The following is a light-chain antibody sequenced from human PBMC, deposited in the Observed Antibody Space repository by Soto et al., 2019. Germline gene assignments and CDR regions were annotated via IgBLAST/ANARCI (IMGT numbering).Light chain of an antibody. V-gene: IGKV3-20*01. CDR1: QSVTNS. Sequence: EIVLTQSPVTLSLSPGERATLSCRASQSVTNSLAWYQQKPGQAPRLLIYAASNRATGIPDRFSGGGSGTDFTLTISRLEPEDFAVYYCQQFSSSPLTFGGGTKV. J-gene: IGKJ4*01. CDR2: AAS. CDR3: QQFSSSPLT.